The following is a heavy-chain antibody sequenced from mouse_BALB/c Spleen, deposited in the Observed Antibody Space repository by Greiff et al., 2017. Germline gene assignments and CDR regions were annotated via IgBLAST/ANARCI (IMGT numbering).Heavy chain of an antibody. V-gene: IGHV1-9*01. CDR2: ILPGSGST. J-gene: IGHJ3*01. Sequence: QVQLQQSGAELMKPGASVKISCKATGYTFSSYWIEWVKQRPGHGLEWIGEILPGSGSTNYNEKFKSKATFTADTSSNTAYMQLSSLTSEDSAVYYCARRDDGYYLAWFAYWGQGTLLTVSA. CDR1: GYTFSSYW. CDR3: ARRDDGYYLAWFAY. D-gene: IGHD2-3*01.